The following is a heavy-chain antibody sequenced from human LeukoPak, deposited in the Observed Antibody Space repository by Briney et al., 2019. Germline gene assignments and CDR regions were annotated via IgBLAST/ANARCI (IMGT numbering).Heavy chain of an antibody. CDR1: GFPLATSGVG. CDR2: IYWDDHK. CDR3: ACNAPTGKDGFGS. V-gene: IGHV2-5*02. D-gene: IGHD6-13*01. Sequence: SGATLLKPRQTLRLTCTFSGFPLATSGVGVGWIRQPPVKALEWLALIYWDDHKRYSPSLNTRLSIIQDTPKNQVVLTITNVDPVDTATYFCACNAPTGKDGFGSWGPGTLVTVSS. J-gene: IGHJ5*01.